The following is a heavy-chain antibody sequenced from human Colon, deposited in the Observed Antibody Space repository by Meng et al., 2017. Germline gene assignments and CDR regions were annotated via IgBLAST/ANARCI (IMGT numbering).Heavy chain of an antibody. J-gene: IGHJ4*02. CDR1: GGSFSGYY. CDR3: ARGVDWAKSGNF. Sequence: QVQLHQWGAGLLEPSETLSPTCAVYGGSFSGYYRSWIRQPPGKGLEWIGEINHSGTTNFNPSLESRVTITLDTSKNQFSLTLSSMTAADTAVYFCARGVDWAKSGNFWGQGTLVTVSS. V-gene: IGHV4-34*01. CDR2: INHSGTT. D-gene: IGHD3-9*01.